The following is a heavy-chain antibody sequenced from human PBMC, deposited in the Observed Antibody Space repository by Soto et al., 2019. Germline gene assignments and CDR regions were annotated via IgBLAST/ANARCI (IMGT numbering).Heavy chain of an antibody. V-gene: IGHV3-21*01. CDR1: GFTFSTYS. CDR3: AREYTAWPLAYGLDV. CDR2: ISSRSDI. Sequence: XGSLILSCVGSGFTFSTYSINWVRQAPGKGLEWVSSISSRSDIYYADSVKGRFTISRDNAKNSVSLQMNSLRAEDTAVYYCAREYTAWPLAYGLDVWGQGTTVTVS. J-gene: IGHJ6*02. D-gene: IGHD2-2*02.